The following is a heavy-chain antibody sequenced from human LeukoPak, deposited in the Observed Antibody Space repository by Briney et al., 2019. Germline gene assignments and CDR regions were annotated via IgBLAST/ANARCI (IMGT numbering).Heavy chain of an antibody. CDR3: VRDPRGDGSSTFGY. D-gene: IGHD1-26*01. V-gene: IGHV3-7*03. CDR1: GFMFSSNW. J-gene: IGHJ4*02. Sequence: GGSLRLSCAASGFMFSSNWMSWVRLAPGKGLEWVANIKEDGTETYYVDSVKGRFTISRDNAKNSLYLQMNSLRVEDTAVYYCVRDPRGDGSSTFGYWGQGTLVTVSS. CDR2: IKEDGTET.